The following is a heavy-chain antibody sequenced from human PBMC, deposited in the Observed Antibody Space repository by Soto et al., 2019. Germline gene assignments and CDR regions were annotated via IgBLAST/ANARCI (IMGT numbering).Heavy chain of an antibody. Sequence: QVQLQESGPGLVKPSQTLSLTCSVSGASISRDDYYWSWIRQHPGKGLEWIAYIYSSGNSYYNPSLSSRVAISLDTSKNQFSLRLSSVTAADTGVYYCASALTGDYVGFDYWGQGTQATVSS. CDR2: IYSSGNS. CDR3: ASALTGDYVGFDY. V-gene: IGHV4-31*03. J-gene: IGHJ4*02. D-gene: IGHD3-9*01. CDR1: GASISRDDYY.